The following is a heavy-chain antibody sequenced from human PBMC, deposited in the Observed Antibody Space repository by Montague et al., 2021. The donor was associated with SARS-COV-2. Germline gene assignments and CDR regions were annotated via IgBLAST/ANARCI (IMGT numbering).Heavy chain of an antibody. V-gene: IGHV3-20*01. CDR3: ARGVLYGSGSYEWFDP. CDR2: INWNGDST. CDR1: GFTFDDYG. D-gene: IGHD3-10*01. Sequence: SLRLSCAASGFTFDDYGMSWVRQAPGKGLQWVSGINWNGDSTTYADFVKGRFTISRDNAKNSLYLQMNSLRAEDTALYHCARGVLYGSGSYEWFDPWGQGTLVTVSS. J-gene: IGHJ5*02.